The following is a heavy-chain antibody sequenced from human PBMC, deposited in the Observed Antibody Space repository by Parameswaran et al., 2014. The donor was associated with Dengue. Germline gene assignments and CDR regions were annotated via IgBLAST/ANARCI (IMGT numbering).Heavy chain of an antibody. CDR2: ISAYNGNT. V-gene: IGHV1-18*01. J-gene: IGHJ5*02. Sequence: SWVRQAPGQGLEWMGWISAYNGNTNYAQKLQGRVTMTTDTSTSTAYMELRSLRSDDTAVYYCARDSIVVVPAAIPVVDQLFDPWGQGTLVTVSS. CDR3: ARDSIVVVPAAIPVVDQLFDP. D-gene: IGHD2-2*02.